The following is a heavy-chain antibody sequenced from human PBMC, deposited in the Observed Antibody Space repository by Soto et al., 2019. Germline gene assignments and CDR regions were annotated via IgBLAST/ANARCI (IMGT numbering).Heavy chain of an antibody. CDR3: ARGYSSSWYKVGDYYYHMDV. CDR1: GFTFSSYG. V-gene: IGHV3-33*01. CDR2: IWYDGSNK. Sequence: QVQLGESGGGVVQPGRSLRLSCAASGFTFSSYGMPWVRQAPGKGLEWVAVIWYDGSNKYYADSVKGRFTISRDNSKNTLYLQMNSLRAEDTAVYYCARGYSSSWYKVGDYYYHMDVWGKGTTVTVSS. J-gene: IGHJ6*03. D-gene: IGHD6-13*01.